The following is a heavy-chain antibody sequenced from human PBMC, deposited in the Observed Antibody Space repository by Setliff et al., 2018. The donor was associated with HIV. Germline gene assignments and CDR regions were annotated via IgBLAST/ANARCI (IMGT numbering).Heavy chain of an antibody. V-gene: IGHV4-39*07. Sequence: KASETLSLTCIVTGDSIISGSYYWAWISQPPGKGLEWIGTIYNGGASHYNPALKSRVIIFLDPSKNQFSLELTSVTAADTAVYYGAREAPSEPTRYYNFWSGYPDWFDPWGPGTLVTVSS. D-gene: IGHD3-3*01. J-gene: IGHJ5*02. CDR3: AREAPSEPTRYYNFWSGYPDWFDP. CDR2: IYNGGAS. CDR1: GDSIISGSYY.